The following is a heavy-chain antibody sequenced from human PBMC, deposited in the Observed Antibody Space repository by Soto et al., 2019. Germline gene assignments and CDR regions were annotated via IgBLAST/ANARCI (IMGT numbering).Heavy chain of an antibody. V-gene: IGHV1-18*01. CDR3: ARTGGSGSYYFRVNWGWFDP. CDR1: GYTFTSYG. D-gene: IGHD3-10*01. CDR2: ISAYNGNT. Sequence: QVQLVQSGAEVKKPGASVKVSCKASGYTFTSYGISWVRQAPGQGLEWMGWISAYNGNTNYAQKLQGRVTMTTDTSPSTAYLELRSLRSEDTGVYYFARTGGSGSYYFRVNWGWFDPWGQGTLVTVSS. J-gene: IGHJ5*02.